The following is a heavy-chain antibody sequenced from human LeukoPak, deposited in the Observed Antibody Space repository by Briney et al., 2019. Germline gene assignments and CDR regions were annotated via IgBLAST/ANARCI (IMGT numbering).Heavy chain of an antibody. J-gene: IGHJ4*02. V-gene: IGHV1-8*01. D-gene: IGHD3-22*01. CDR3: ARGHYDSSGYYPFDY. Sequence: ASVKVSCKAPGYTFTSYDINWVRQATGQGLEWMGWMNPNSGNTGYAQKFQGRVTMTRNTSISTAYMELSSLRSEDTAVYYCARGHYDSSGYYPFDYWGQGTLVTVSS. CDR2: MNPNSGNT. CDR1: GYTFTSYD.